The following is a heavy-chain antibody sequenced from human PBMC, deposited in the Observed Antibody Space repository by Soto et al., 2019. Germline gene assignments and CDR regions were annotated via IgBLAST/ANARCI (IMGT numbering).Heavy chain of an antibody. CDR2: IYYSGTT. Sequence: PSETLSLTCTVSGGSLSNNYWSWIRQPPGKGLEWIGYIYYSGTTIYNPSLRSRVTISVDKSKNQFSLKLSSVTAADTAVYYCARAAMGGSSWPFDYWGQGTLVTVSS. V-gene: IGHV4-59*12. CDR3: ARAAMGGSSWPFDY. J-gene: IGHJ4*02. D-gene: IGHD6-13*01. CDR1: GGSLSNNY.